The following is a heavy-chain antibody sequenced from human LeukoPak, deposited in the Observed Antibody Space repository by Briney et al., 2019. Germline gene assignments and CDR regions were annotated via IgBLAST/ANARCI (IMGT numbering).Heavy chain of an antibody. V-gene: IGHV3-74*01. D-gene: IGHD3-22*01. J-gene: IGHJ4*02. CDR1: GLSFSSYW. CDR3: ARDPNYDSSGYPFDY. Sequence: TGGSLRLSCAASGLSFSSYWMNWVRQAPGKGLVWVSRINSDGSFTTYADSVEGRFTISRDNAKNTLYLQMNSLRADDTAVYYCARDPNYDSSGYPFDYWGQGTLVTVSS. CDR2: INSDGSFT.